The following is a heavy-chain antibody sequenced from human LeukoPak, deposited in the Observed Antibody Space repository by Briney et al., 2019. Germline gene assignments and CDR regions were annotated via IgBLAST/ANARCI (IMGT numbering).Heavy chain of an antibody. Sequence: SETLSLTCTVSGDSISSGNFYWSWIRQPAGKGLEWMGRVYGSGSTNYSPSLRSRVTISIYTSNNQFSLKLNSVTAADTAIYYCARGWGSTSSNYFDPWGQGTLVTVSS. CDR1: GDSISSGNFY. D-gene: IGHD2-2*01. J-gene: IGHJ5*02. CDR2: VYGSGST. CDR3: ARGWGSTSSNYFDP. V-gene: IGHV4-61*02.